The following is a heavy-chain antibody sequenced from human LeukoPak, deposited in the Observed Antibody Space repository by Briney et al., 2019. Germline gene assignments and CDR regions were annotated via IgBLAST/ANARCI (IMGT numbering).Heavy chain of an antibody. V-gene: IGHV3-33*01. Sequence: GGSLRLSCAASGFTFSSYGMHWVRQAPGKGLEWVAVIWYDGSNKYYADSVKGRFTISRDNSKNTLYLQMNSLRAGDTAVYYCARGGADDYADYWGQGTLVTVSS. D-gene: IGHD4-17*01. J-gene: IGHJ4*02. CDR3: ARGGADDYADY. CDR2: IWYDGSNK. CDR1: GFTFSSYG.